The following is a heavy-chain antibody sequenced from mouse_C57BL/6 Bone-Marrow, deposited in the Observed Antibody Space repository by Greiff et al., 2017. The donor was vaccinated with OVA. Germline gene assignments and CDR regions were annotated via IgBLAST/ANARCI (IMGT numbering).Heavy chain of an antibody. D-gene: IGHD3-2*02. Sequence: VQLQQSGAELVRPGASVQLSCTASGFNIKDDYMHWVKQRPEQGLEWIGWLDPENGDTDYASTFQGKATITADTSSNTAYLPLSSRTSEDTAVYYCTTWGTAQDWGQGTTLTVSS. J-gene: IGHJ2*01. CDR2: LDPENGDT. CDR1: GFNIKDDY. V-gene: IGHV14-4*01. CDR3: TTWGTAQD.